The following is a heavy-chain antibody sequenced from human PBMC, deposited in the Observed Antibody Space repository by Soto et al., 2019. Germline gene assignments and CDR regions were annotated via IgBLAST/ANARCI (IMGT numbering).Heavy chain of an antibody. J-gene: IGHJ3*02. V-gene: IGHV4-4*02. Sequence: PSDTLCLTWAVSGGSISSINWWSWVRQPPGKGLEWIGEIYHSGSTNYNPSLKSRVTISVDKSKNQFSLKLSSVTAADTAVYYCARGQQLGDDAFDIWGQGTMVT. CDR2: IYHSGST. D-gene: IGHD6-13*01. CDR3: ARGQQLGDDAFDI. CDR1: GGSISSINW.